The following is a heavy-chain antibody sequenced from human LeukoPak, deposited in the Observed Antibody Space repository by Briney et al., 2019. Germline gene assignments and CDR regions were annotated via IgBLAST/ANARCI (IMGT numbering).Heavy chain of an antibody. D-gene: IGHD2-2*01. V-gene: IGHV3-23*01. J-gene: IGHJ5*02. Sequence: GGSLRLSCAASGFTFSSYAMSWVRQAPGKGLEWVSAISGSGGSTYYADSVKGRFTISRDNSKNTLYLQMNSLRAEDTAVYYCAKDGDSDCSSTSCYNWFDPWGQGTLVTVSS. CDR1: GFTFSSYA. CDR3: AKDGDSDCSSTSCYNWFDP. CDR2: ISGSGGST.